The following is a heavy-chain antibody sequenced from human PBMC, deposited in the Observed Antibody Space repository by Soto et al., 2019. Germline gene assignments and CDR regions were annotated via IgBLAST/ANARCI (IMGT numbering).Heavy chain of an antibody. CDR3: ARETTVVTPAHYYYYGMDV. D-gene: IGHD4-17*01. Sequence: SQTLSLPCAISGDSVSSNSAAWNWIRQSPSRGLEWLGRTYYRSKWYNDYAVSVKSRITINPDTSKNQFSLQLNSVTPEDTAVYYCARETTVVTPAHYYYYGMDVWGQGTTVTVSS. J-gene: IGHJ6*02. V-gene: IGHV6-1*01. CDR2: TYYRSKWYN. CDR1: GDSVSSNSAA.